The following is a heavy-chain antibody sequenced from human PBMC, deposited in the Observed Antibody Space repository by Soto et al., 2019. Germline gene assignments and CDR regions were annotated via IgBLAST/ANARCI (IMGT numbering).Heavy chain of an antibody. CDR3: TRDTAMTEY. CDR2: IKQDGSEK. CDR1: GFTFSSYW. J-gene: IGHJ4*02. Sequence: EVQLVESGGGLVQPGGSLRLSCAASGFTFSSYWMTWVRQAPGKGLEWVANIKQDGSEKYYVDSVKGRFTISRDNAKNSLYLQMHSLRVEDTAVYYCTRDTAMTEYWGQGTLVTVSS. V-gene: IGHV3-7*01. D-gene: IGHD5-18*01.